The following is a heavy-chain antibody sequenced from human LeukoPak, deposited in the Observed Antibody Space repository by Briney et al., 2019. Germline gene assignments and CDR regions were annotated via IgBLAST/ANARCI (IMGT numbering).Heavy chain of an antibody. CDR2: ISYDGSNK. CDR1: GSTFSSYG. Sequence: GRSLRLSCAASGSTFSSYGMHWVRQAPGKGLEWVAVISYDGSNKYYADSVKGRFTISRDNSKNTLYLQMNSLRAEDTAVYYCAKDVDVVRWLQLPDYWGQGTLVTVSS. V-gene: IGHV3-30*18. J-gene: IGHJ4*02. D-gene: IGHD5-24*01. CDR3: AKDVDVVRWLQLPDY.